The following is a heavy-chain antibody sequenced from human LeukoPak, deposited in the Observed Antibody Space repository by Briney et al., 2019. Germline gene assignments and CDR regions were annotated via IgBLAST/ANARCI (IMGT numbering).Heavy chain of an antibody. J-gene: IGHJ4*02. D-gene: IGHD5-18*01. V-gene: IGHV4-59*12. CDR1: GGSISSYY. Sequence: SETLSLTCTVSGGSISSYYWSWIRQPPGKGLEWIGYIYYSGSTYYNPSLKSRVTISVDRSKNQFSLKLSSVTAADTAVYYCARDLLRCGYSYGFFDFWGQGTLVTVSS. CDR3: ARDLLRCGYSYGFFDF. CDR2: IYYSGST.